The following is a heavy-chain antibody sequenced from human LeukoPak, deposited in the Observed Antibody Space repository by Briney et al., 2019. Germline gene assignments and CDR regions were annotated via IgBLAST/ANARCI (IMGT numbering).Heavy chain of an antibody. Sequence: PGGSLRLSCAASGFTFSSYAMHWVRQAPGKGLEWVAVISYDGSNKYYADSVKGRFTISRDNSKNTLYLQMNSLRAEDTAVYYCAKTPGDCSGGSCYPRGYYFDYWGQGTLVTVSS. J-gene: IGHJ4*02. V-gene: IGHV3-30-3*02. CDR1: GFTFSSYA. D-gene: IGHD2-15*01. CDR3: AKTPGDCSGGSCYPRGYYFDY. CDR2: ISYDGSNK.